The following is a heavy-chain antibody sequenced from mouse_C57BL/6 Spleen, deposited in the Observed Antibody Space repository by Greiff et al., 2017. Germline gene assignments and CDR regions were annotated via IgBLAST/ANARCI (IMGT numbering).Heavy chain of an antibody. D-gene: IGHD1-1*01. CDR3: ARRGYYGSSSYYYAMDY. V-gene: IGHV5-17*01. Sequence: EVQRVESGGGLVKPGGSLKLSCAASGFTFSDYGMHWVRQAPEKGLEWVAYISSGSSTIYYADTVKGRFTISRDNAKNTLFLQMTILRSEDTAMYYCARRGYYGSSSYYYAMDYWGQGTSVTVSS. J-gene: IGHJ4*01. CDR2: ISSGSSTI. CDR1: GFTFSDYG.